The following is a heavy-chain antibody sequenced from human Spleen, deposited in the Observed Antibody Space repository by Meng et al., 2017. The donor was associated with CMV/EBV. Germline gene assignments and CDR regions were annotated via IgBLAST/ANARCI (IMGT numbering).Heavy chain of an antibody. J-gene: IGHJ5*02. CDR2: INPNSGGT. CDR3: TIAAAGNNWFDP. D-gene: IGHD6-13*01. CDR1: GYTFTGYY. Sequence: GRASGYTFTGYYMHWVRQAPGQGLEWMGWINPNSGGTNYAQKFQGRVTMTRDTSISTAYMELSRLRSDDTAVYYCTIAAAGNNWFDPWGQGTLVTVSS. V-gene: IGHV1-2*02.